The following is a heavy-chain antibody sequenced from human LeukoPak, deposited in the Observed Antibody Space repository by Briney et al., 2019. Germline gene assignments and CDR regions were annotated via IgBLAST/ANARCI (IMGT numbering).Heavy chain of an antibody. CDR3: ARDRYNWNDGSCDM. D-gene: IGHD1-1*01. CDR1: GFTFSSYS. Sequence: GGSLRLSCAASGFTFSSYSMNWVRQAPGKGLEWVSCISSSSSYIFYADSVKGRFTISRDNAKNSLSLQMNSLRAEDRAVYYCARDRYNWNDGSCDMWGQKTMDSVSS. CDR2: ISSSSSYI. J-gene: IGHJ3*02. V-gene: IGHV3-21*01.